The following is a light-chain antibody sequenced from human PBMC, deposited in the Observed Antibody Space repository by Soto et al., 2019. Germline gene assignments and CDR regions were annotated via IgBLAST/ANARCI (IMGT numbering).Light chain of an antibody. CDR3: QQYGSSPLT. V-gene: IGKV3-20*01. Sequence: VLTQSPGALSLSPGERAALSCRASQTVSSSYLAWYQQKPGQAPRLLIYDASSRATGIPDRFGGSGSGTDFTLTISSLEPEDFAFYYCQQYGSSPLTFGEGTKVDTK. CDR1: QTVSSSY. J-gene: IGKJ4*01. CDR2: DAS.